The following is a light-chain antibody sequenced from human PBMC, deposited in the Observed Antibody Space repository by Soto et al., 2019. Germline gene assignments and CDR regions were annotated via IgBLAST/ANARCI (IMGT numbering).Light chain of an antibody. J-gene: IGLJ1*01. V-gene: IGLV2-14*01. CDR2: DVS. CDR3: SSYTSSSTLGGV. Sequence: QSLLTQPASVSGSPGQSITISCTGTSNDVGGYNYVSWYQQHPGKAPKLMIYDVSNRPSGVSNRFSGSKSGNTASLTISGLQAEDEADYYCSSYTSSSTLGGVFGTGTKVTVL. CDR1: SNDVGGYNY.